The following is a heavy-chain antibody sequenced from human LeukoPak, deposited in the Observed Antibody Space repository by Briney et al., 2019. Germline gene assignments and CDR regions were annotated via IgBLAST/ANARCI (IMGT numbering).Heavy chain of an antibody. Sequence: GASVKVSCKASGYTFTSYGITWVRQAPGQGLEWMGWISAYNGNTNYAQKLQGRVTMTTDTSTSTAYMELRSLRSDDTAVYYCARDPSGSIAPRLVDYWGQGTLVTVSS. CDR1: GYTFTSYG. CDR3: ARDPSGSIAPRLVDY. D-gene: IGHD6-6*01. V-gene: IGHV1-18*01. CDR2: ISAYNGNT. J-gene: IGHJ4*02.